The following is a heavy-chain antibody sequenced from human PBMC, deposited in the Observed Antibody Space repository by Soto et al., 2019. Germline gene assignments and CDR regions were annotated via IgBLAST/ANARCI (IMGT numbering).Heavy chain of an antibody. J-gene: IGHJ3*02. CDR1: GFTFSSYD. CDR2: IGTAGDT. V-gene: IGHV3-13*01. Sequence: GGSLRLSCAASGFTFSSYDMHWVRQATGKGLEWVSAIGTAGDTYYPGSVKGRFTISRENAKNSLYLQMNSLRAEDTAVYYCARAVLTDDAFDIWGQGTMVTVSS. CDR3: ARAVLTDDAFDI.